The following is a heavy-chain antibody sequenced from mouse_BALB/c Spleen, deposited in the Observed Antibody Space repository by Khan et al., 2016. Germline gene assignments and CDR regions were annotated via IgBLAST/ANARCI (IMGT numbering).Heavy chain of an antibody. CDR3: ASTCWYLVF. CDR1: GFDCSRYW. V-gene: IGHV4-1*02. J-gene: IGHJ1*01. CDR2: INPVSSTI. Sequence: EVKLLESGGGLVQPGGSLKLSCEASGFDCSRYWMSWVRQAPGKGLEWIGEINPVSSTINYTPSLKDKFIISRDNAKITLYMQMSKVRSKDTALHYCASTCWYLVFWGAGTTVTVSA.